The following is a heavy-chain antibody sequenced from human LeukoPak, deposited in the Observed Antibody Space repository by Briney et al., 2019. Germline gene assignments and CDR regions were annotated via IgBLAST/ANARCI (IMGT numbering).Heavy chain of an antibody. CDR1: GGSISSYY. CDR2: IFYRGST. J-gene: IGHJ4*02. V-gene: IGHV4-59*01. CDR3: ARGYDYVWGSYRF. Sequence: SETLSLTCTVSGGSISSYYWSWLRQPPGKGLEWIGYIFYRGSTNYNPSLKSRVTISIDTSKIQFSLKLNSVTAADTAVYYCARGYDYVWGSYRFWGQGTLVTVSS. D-gene: IGHD3-16*02.